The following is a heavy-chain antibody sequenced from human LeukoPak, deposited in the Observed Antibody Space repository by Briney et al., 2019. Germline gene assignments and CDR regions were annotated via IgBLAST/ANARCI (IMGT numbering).Heavy chain of an antibody. CDR2: IYYSGST. V-gene: IGHV4-59*06. Sequence: SETLSLTCTVSGDSIRSNYWGCIRQSPGKGLEWIGYIYYSGSTYYNPSLKSRVTISVDTSKNQFSLKLSSVTAADTAVYYCARETPYGGNPGLLHYWGQGTLVTVAS. D-gene: IGHD4-23*01. CDR3: ARETPYGGNPGLLHY. J-gene: IGHJ4*02. CDR1: GDSIRSNY.